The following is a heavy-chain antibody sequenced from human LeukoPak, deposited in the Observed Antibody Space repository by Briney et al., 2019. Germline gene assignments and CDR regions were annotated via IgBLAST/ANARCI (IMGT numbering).Heavy chain of an antibody. Sequence: SETLSLTCTVSGGSISSYYWSWIRQPPGKGLEWIGYIYYSGSTNYNPSLKSRVTISVDTSKNRFSLKLSSVTAADTAVYYCARGLHDFWSGYYLYYFDYWGQGTLVTVSS. J-gene: IGHJ4*02. D-gene: IGHD3-3*01. CDR1: GGSISSYY. CDR3: ARGLHDFWSGYYLYYFDY. CDR2: IYYSGST. V-gene: IGHV4-59*01.